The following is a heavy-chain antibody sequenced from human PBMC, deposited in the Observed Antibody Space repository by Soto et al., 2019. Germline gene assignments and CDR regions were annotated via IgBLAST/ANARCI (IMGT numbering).Heavy chain of an antibody. Sequence: QVQLQQWGTGLLKPSETLSLTCAVYGESFSGYHWSWIRQPPGKGLEWIGEISHSGSTNYNPSLKTRVAISVDTSKDQFSLNLNSMTAADTAVYFCARGRGGYFAYFTNTYDYWGQGTLVTVSS. CDR2: ISHSGST. CDR1: GESFSGYH. D-gene: IGHD3-9*01. J-gene: IGHJ4*02. CDR3: ARGRGGYFAYFTNTYDY. V-gene: IGHV4-34*01.